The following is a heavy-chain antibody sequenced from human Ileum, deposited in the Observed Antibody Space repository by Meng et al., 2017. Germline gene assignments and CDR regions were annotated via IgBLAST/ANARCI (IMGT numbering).Heavy chain of an antibody. CDR1: GYTFRNYP. J-gene: IGHJ4*02. V-gene: IGHV1-3*01. CDR2: INAGNGNI. D-gene: IGHD1-1*01. Sequence: QVQLVQSGTEVKKVGASVKVSCTASGYTFRNYPLHWVRQAPGQRPEWMGWINAGNGNIKISQKFQGRITITSDTSATVYMELSSLRSEDTAVYFCARENDNWNYFDYWGQGSLVTVSS. CDR3: ARENDNWNYFDY.